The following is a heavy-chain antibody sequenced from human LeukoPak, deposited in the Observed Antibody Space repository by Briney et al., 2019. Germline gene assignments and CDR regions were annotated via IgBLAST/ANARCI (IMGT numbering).Heavy chain of an antibody. J-gene: IGHJ4*02. CDR3: ARGRGSLLWFGESHPPYFDY. V-gene: IGHV4-34*01. Sequence: PSETLSLTCAVYGGSFSGYYWSWIRQPPGKGLEWIGEINHSGSTNYNPSLKSRVTISVDTSKNQISLKLSSVTAADTAVYYCARGRGSLLWFGESHPPYFDYWGQGTLVTVSS. CDR1: GGSFSGYY. CDR2: INHSGST. D-gene: IGHD3-10*01.